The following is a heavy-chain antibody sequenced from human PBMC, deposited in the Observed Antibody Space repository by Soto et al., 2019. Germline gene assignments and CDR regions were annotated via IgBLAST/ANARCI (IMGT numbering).Heavy chain of an antibody. CDR1: GFSISRNKW. D-gene: IGHD2-2*01. J-gene: IGHJ6*02. Sequence: SETLSLTFAFYGFSISRNKWWSWVRQPPGKGLEWIGEIYHSGSTNYNPSLKSRVTISLDKSKNQFSLKLTSVTAADSAVYYCARDDHIVVVPTSLGAMDVWGQGTTVTVSS. CDR3: ARDDHIVVVPTSLGAMDV. V-gene: IGHV4-4*02. CDR2: IYHSGST.